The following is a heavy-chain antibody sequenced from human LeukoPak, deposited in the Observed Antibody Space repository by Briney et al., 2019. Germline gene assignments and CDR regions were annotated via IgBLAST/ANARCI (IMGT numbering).Heavy chain of an antibody. CDR2: INPNSGGT. D-gene: IGHD4-11*01. CDR1: GYTFTGNY. Sequence: ASVKVSCKASGYTFTGNYMHGVRQAPGQGLEWMGRINPNSGGTNYAQQFQGRVTMTRDTSISTAYMELRRLRSDDAAVYYCARDPGGLHAYWGQGTLVTVSS. V-gene: IGHV1-2*06. CDR3: ARDPGGLHAY. J-gene: IGHJ4*02.